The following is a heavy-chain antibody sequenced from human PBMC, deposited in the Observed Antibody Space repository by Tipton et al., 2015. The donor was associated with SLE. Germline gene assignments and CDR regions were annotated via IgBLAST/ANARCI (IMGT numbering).Heavy chain of an antibody. CDR3: ARDQNSYWYFDL. Sequence: QLVQSGAEVKKPGASVKVSCRASGYTFTSYYMHWVRQAPGQGLEWMGIINPSGGGTSYAQKFQGRVTMTRDTSTSTVYMELSSLRSEDTAVYYCARDQNSYWYFDLWGRGTLVTVSS. V-gene: IGHV1-46*01. CDR2: INPSGGGT. J-gene: IGHJ2*01. CDR1: GYTFTSYY. D-gene: IGHD1-7*01.